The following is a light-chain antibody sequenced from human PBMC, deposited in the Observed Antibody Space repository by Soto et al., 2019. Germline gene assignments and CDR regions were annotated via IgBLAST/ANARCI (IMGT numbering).Light chain of an antibody. CDR3: ISYSDRQSYL. Sequence: SALSQPASVSGSPGQSITISCSGTSGDIGRYDHVAWYQQFPGKSPKLIIYAVSDRPSGVSDRFSGSKSGISASLTISRLHTEDEADYYCISYSDRQSYLFGTGTKVTVL. J-gene: IGLJ1*01. CDR2: AVS. V-gene: IGLV2-14*03. CDR1: SGDIGRYDH.